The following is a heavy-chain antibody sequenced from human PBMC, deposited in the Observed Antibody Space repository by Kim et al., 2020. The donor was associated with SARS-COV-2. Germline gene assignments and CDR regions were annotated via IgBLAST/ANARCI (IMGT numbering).Heavy chain of an antibody. D-gene: IGHD4-17*01. CDR1: GFTVSSNY. J-gene: IGHJ4*02. Sequence: GGSLRLSCAASGFTVSSNYMSWVRQAPGKGLEWVSVIYSGGSTYYADSVKGRFTISRDNSKNTLYLQMNSLRAEDTAVYYCASATVVTEPSGTDYWGQGTLVTVSS. CDR2: IYSGGST. CDR3: ASATVVTEPSGTDY. V-gene: IGHV3-66*02.